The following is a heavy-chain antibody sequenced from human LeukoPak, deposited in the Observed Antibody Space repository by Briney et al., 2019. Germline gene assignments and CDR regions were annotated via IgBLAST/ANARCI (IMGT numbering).Heavy chain of an antibody. J-gene: IGHJ3*02. Sequence: GGSLRLSCEASGFTFSNSYMSWVRQTPGKGLEWVAIIIPDGSQGSYVDSVKGRFAISRDNALNSLFLQVNSLSAEDTAVYYCARDPAYGALDIWGQGTTVTVSS. V-gene: IGHV3-7*01. CDR2: IIPDGSQG. CDR3: ARDPAYGALDI. D-gene: IGHD2-21*01. CDR1: GFTFSNSY.